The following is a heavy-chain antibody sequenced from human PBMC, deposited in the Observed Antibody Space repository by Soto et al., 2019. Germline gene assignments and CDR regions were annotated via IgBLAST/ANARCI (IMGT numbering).Heavy chain of an antibody. Sequence: QVQLVQSGAEVKKPGASVKVSCKASGYTFTSYAMHWVRQAPGQRLEWMGWINAGNGNTKYSQKFQGRVTITRDTAAXXAXMXXSGRRSEDTAVNYCAREGNYYHGSGSYQYYYGMDVWGQGTTVTVSS. CDR2: INAGNGNT. J-gene: IGHJ6*02. CDR3: AREGNYYHGSGSYQYYYGMDV. CDR1: GYTFTSYA. D-gene: IGHD3-10*01. V-gene: IGHV1-3*01.